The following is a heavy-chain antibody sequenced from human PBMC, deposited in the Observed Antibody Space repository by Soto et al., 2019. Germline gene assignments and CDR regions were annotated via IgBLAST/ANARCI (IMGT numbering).Heavy chain of an antibody. D-gene: IGHD1-26*01. CDR2: INPKNGAT. J-gene: IGHJ4*02. V-gene: IGHV1-2*02. Sequence: QVRLEQSGAEVKKPGASVRVSCEASGYTFIDYYIHWVRQAPGEGLEWMGWINPKNGATKYLYDFQGTVTMTRDTSITTAYMDLKRLTADDTAVYYCAREFAVQTLLNSGSLHFDNWGQGTLVTVSS. CDR1: GYTFIDYY. CDR3: AREFAVQTLLNSGSLHFDN.